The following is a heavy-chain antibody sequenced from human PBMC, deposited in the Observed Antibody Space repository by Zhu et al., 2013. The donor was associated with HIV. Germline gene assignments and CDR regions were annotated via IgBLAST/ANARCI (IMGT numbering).Heavy chain of an antibody. CDR1: GYTFTGYY. Sequence: QVQLVQSGAEVKKPGASVKVSCKASGYTFTGYYMHWVRQAPGQGLEWMGWINPNSGGTNYAQKFQGRVTMTRDTSISTAYMELSRLRSDDTAVYYCASAWKWLEEGDAFDIWGQGTMVTVSS. CDR2: INPNSGGT. V-gene: IGHV1-2*02. J-gene: IGHJ3*02. D-gene: IGHD6-19*01. CDR3: ASAWKWLEEGDAFDI.